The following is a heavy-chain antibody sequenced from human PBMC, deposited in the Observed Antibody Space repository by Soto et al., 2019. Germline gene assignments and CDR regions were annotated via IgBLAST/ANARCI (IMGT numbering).Heavy chain of an antibody. Sequence: LGESLKISCETSGYNFNTWWAAWVRHMPGKGLEWMGIIYPGDSDVRYSPSFQGQVTISAESSTSTAYLHWTRVKASDAAIYYCARSQFNYVWGTSGFFDYWGQGTLVTVSS. CDR3: ARSQFNYVWGTSGFFDY. D-gene: IGHD3-16*01. CDR2: IYPGDSDV. J-gene: IGHJ4*02. CDR1: GYNFNTWW. V-gene: IGHV5-51*01.